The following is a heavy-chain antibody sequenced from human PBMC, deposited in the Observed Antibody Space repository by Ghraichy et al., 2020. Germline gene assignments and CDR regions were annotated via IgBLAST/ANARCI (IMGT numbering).Heavy chain of an antibody. CDR3: AKAEGYYDSSGYPAHYYYGMDV. D-gene: IGHD3-22*01. V-gene: IGHV3-30*18. Sequence: GGSLRLSCAASGFTFSSYGMHWVRQAPGKGLEWVAVISYDGSNKYYADSVKGRFTISRDNSKNTLYLQMNSLRAEDTAVYYCAKAEGYYDSSGYPAHYYYGMDVWGQGTTVTVSS. CDR1: GFTFSSYG. CDR2: ISYDGSNK. J-gene: IGHJ6*02.